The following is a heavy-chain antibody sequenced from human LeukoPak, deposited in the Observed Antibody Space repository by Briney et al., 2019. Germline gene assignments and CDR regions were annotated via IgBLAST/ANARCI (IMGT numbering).Heavy chain of an antibody. Sequence: GGSLRLSCAASGFTFSSYGMHWVRQAPGKGLEWVAFIRYDGSNKYYVDSVKGRFTISRDNSKNTLYLQMNSLRAEDTAVYYCANGEVYYYDSSGYYSGNYWGQGTLVTVSS. CDR2: IRYDGSNK. CDR1: GFTFSSYG. D-gene: IGHD3-22*01. J-gene: IGHJ4*02. V-gene: IGHV3-30*02. CDR3: ANGEVYYYDSSGYYSGNY.